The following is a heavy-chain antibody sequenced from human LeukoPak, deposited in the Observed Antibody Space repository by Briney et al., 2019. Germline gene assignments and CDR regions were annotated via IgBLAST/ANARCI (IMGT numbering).Heavy chain of an antibody. CDR2: ISYDGSNK. V-gene: IGHV3-30-3*01. Sequence: PGGSLRLSCAASGFTFSSYAMHWVRQAPGKGLEWVAVISYDGSNKYYADSVKGRFTISRDNSKNTLYLQMNSLRAEDTAVYYCARGAPYSSSPYYFAYRGQGPLVTVSS. CDR3: ARGAPYSSSPYYFAY. J-gene: IGHJ4*02. D-gene: IGHD6-13*01. CDR1: GFTFSSYA.